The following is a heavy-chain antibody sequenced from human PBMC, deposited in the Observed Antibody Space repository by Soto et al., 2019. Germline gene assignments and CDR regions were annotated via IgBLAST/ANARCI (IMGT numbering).Heavy chain of an antibody. CDR3: ERSIAVAGLDY. V-gene: IGHV3-30-3*01. CDR1: GFALSSYS. J-gene: IGHJ4*02. D-gene: IGHD6-19*01. Sequence: GGSLRLSCAASGFALSSYSMHWVRQAPGKGLEWVSVISYDGNKKLYGDSVKGRFSISRDTPKNTVYLQMDSLRPEDTTVYYCERSIAVAGLDYWGQGTLVTVSS. CDR2: ISYDGNKK.